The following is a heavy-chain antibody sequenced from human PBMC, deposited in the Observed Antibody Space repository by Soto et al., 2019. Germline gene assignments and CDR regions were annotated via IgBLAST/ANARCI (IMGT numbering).Heavy chain of an antibody. CDR1: GFTFSSYA. CDR2: ISGSGGST. J-gene: IGHJ3*02. V-gene: IGHV3-23*01. CDR3: AKDYDILTGYPKGAFDI. Sequence: GSLRLSCAASGFTFSSYAMSWVRQAPGKGLEWVSAISGSGGSTYYADSVKGRFTISRDNSKNTLYLQMNSLRAEDTAVYYCAKDYDILTGYPKGAFDIWGQGTMVTVSS. D-gene: IGHD3-9*01.